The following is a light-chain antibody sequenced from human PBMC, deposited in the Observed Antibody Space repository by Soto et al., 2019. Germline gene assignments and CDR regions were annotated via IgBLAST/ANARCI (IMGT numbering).Light chain of an antibody. CDR1: QSINTW. J-gene: IGKJ1*01. CDR2: DGS. V-gene: IGKV1-5*03. CDR3: QQYITVSRT. Sequence: DIQMTQSPSTLSASVGDRVTITCRASQSINTWLAWYQQKPGKAPKLLIYDGSTLERGVPSRFSGSGSGTEFTLTISGLQPDDFATFYCQQYITVSRTFGQGTEVEVK.